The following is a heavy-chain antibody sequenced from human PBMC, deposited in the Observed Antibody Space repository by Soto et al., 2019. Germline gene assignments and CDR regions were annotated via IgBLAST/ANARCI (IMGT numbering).Heavy chain of an antibody. J-gene: IGHJ4*02. V-gene: IGHV3-30*18. CDR2: ISHAGKNK. Sequence: QVQLVESGGGVVQPGTSLRLSCLVSGFSFTDYGLHWVRQAPGKGLEWVAVISHAGKNKKYVDSVKGRFTISRDESKKTVYLQRNSLRVEDTALYYCAKVRGSGSYYPRFYVDSCGQGAQVTVSS. CDR1: GFSFTDYG. CDR3: AKVRGSGSYYPRFYVDS. D-gene: IGHD3-10*01.